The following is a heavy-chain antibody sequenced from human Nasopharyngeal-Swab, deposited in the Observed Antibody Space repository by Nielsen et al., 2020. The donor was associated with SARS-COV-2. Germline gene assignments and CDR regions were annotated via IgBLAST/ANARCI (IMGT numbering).Heavy chain of an antibody. CDR3: ARDAPAHYGAFY. Sequence: GESLKISCAASGFTFSSFGMHWVRQAPGKGLEWMAFIAHDASNEYYGDSVKGRFSISIYSSKNTLYLQMDSLRGEDTAVYYCARDAPAHYGAFYWGRGTLVTVSS. CDR1: GFTFSSFG. CDR2: IAHDASNE. J-gene: IGHJ4*02. V-gene: IGHV3-30*03. D-gene: IGHD4-17*01.